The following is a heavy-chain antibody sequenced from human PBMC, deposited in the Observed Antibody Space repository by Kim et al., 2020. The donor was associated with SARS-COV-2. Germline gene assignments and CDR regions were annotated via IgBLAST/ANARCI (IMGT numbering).Heavy chain of an antibody. V-gene: IGHV3-30*18. CDR3: AKGVFSSRVWLGELYTTPIDY. CDR1: GFTFSSYG. CDR2: ISYDGSNK. Sequence: GGSLRLSCAASGFTFSSYGMHWVRQAPGKGLEWVAVISYDGSNKYYADSVKGRFTISRDNSKNTLYLQMNSLRAEDTAVYYCAKGVFSSRVWLGELYTTPIDYWGQGTLVTVSS. J-gene: IGHJ4*02. D-gene: IGHD3-10*01.